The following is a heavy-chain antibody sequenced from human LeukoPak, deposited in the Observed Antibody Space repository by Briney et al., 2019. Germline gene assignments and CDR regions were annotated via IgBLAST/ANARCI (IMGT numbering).Heavy chain of an antibody. CDR2: ISDSGGSA. Sequence: PGGSLRLSCAASGFTFSSYAMSWVRQAPGEGLEWVSVISDSGGSAYYADSVKGRFTMSSVNSKNTLYLQMNNRRAQDTAVYYCAKLMTTHRRYFDYWGQGTLVTVSS. J-gene: IGHJ4*02. CDR1: GFTFSSYA. V-gene: IGHV3-23*01. CDR3: AKLMTTHRRYFDY. D-gene: IGHD1-1*01.